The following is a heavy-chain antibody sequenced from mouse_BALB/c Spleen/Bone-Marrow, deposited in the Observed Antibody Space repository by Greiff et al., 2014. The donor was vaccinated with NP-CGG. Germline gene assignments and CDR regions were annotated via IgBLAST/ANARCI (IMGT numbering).Heavy chain of an antibody. D-gene: IGHD2-14*01. V-gene: IGHV3-2*02. Sequence: DVHLVESGPGLVKPSQSLSLTCTVTGYSITSDYAWNWIRQFPGNKLEWMGYISYSGSTSYNPSLKSRISITRDTSKNQFFLQLNSVTTEDTATYYCASRFDEAWFAYWGQGTLVTVSA. J-gene: IGHJ3*01. CDR1: GYSITSDYA. CDR3: ASRFDEAWFAY. CDR2: ISYSGST.